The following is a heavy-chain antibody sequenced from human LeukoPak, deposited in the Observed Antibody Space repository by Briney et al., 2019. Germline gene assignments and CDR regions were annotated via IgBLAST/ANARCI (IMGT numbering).Heavy chain of an antibody. J-gene: IGHJ6*03. Sequence: GASVKVSCKASGYTFTGYYMHWVRQAPGQGLEWMGIINPSGGSTSYAQKFQGRVTMTRDMSTSTVYMELSSLRSEDTAVYYCARGQQLVPFHMDVWGKGTTVTVSS. CDR3: ARGQQLVPFHMDV. D-gene: IGHD6-13*01. CDR2: INPSGGST. V-gene: IGHV1-46*01. CDR1: GYTFTGYY.